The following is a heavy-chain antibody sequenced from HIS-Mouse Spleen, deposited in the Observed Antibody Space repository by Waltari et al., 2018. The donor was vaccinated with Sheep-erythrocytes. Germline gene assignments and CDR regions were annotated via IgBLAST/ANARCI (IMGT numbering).Heavy chain of an antibody. CDR3: AKVRTVNYWYFDL. V-gene: IGHV3-30*18. D-gene: IGHD1-1*01. Sequence: QVQLVESGGGVVQPGRSLRLSCAASGFTFSSYGMHWVRQAPGKGLEWVAVIAYAGSNKYYADSVKGRFTIYRDNSKNTLYLQMNSLRAEDTAVYYCAKVRTVNYWYFDLWGRGTLVTVSS. CDR2: IAYAGSNK. J-gene: IGHJ2*01. CDR1: GFTFSSYG.